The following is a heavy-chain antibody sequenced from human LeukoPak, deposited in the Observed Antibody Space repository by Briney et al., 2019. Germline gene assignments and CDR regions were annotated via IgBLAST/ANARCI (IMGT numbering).Heavy chain of an antibody. Sequence: GGSLRLSCTASGFTFRNYWVTWVRQAPGKGLEWVANIHHDGNEKYYVDSVKGRLTISRDNAKSSLYLQMNSLRVEDTAVYYCARDLGYFDYWGQGTLVTVSS. CDR3: ARDLGYFDY. CDR1: GFTFRNYW. D-gene: IGHD3-16*01. J-gene: IGHJ4*02. CDR2: IHHDGNEK. V-gene: IGHV3-7*01.